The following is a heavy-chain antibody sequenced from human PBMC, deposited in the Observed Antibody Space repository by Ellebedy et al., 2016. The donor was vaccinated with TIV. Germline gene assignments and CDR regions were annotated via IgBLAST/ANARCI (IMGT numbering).Heavy chain of an antibody. V-gene: IGHV3-30*03. CDR2: ISYDRSDK. J-gene: IGHJ6*02. CDR3: ARGGDIVVVPAPYGMDV. Sequence: GGSLRLXXAASGFIFSGYWMSWVRQAPGKGLEWVAVISYDRSDKYYADSVKGRFTISRDNSKNTLYLQMNSLRAEDTAVYYCARGGDIVVVPAPYGMDVWGQGTLVTVSS. CDR1: GFIFSGYW. D-gene: IGHD2-2*01.